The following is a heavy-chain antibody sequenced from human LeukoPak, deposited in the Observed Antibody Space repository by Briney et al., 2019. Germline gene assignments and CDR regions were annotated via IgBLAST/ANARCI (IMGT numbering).Heavy chain of an antibody. D-gene: IGHD3-22*01. CDR3: ARGYYYDSSGYSLFGY. J-gene: IGHJ4*02. CDR2: IIPIFGTA. V-gene: IGHV1-69*13. CDR1: GGTFSSYA. Sequence: GASVTVSCTASGGTFSSYAISWVRQAPGQGLEWMGGIIPIFGTANYAQKFQGRVTITADESTSTAYMELSSLRSEDTAVYYCARGYYYDSSGYSLFGYWGQGTLVTVSS.